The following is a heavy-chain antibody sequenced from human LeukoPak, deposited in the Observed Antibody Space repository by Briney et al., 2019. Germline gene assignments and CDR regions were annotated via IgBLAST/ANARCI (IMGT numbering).Heavy chain of an antibody. J-gene: IGHJ4*02. CDR2: IWYDGSNK. CDR1: GFTFSSYG. Sequence: GGSLSLSCAASGFTFSSYGMHWVRQAPGKGLEWVAVIWYDGSNKYYADSVKGRFTISRDNSKNTLYLQMNSLRAEDTAVYYCAKDIRGYSYGPFDYWGQGTLVTVSS. D-gene: IGHD5-18*01. CDR3: AKDIRGYSYGPFDY. V-gene: IGHV3-33*06.